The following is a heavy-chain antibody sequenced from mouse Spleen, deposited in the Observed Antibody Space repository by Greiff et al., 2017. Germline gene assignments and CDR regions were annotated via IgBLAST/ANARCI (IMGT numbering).Heavy chain of an antibody. CDR3: ARQEATVVFDY. CDR2: ISGGGSYT. CDR1: GFTFSSYG. V-gene: IGHV5-9-2*01. Sequence: EVMLVESGGGLVKPGGSLKLSCAASGFTFSSYGMSWVRQTPEKRLEWVATISGGGSYTYYPDSVKGRFTISRDNAKNNLYLQMSSLRSEDTALYYCARQEATVVFDYWGQGTTLTVSS. D-gene: IGHD1-1*01. J-gene: IGHJ2*01.